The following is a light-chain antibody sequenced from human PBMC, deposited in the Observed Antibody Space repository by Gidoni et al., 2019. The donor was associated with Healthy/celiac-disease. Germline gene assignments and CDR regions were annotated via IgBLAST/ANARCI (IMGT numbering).Light chain of an antibody. J-gene: IGKJ1*01. CDR2: GTS. CDR3: QQYGSSPGT. CDR1: QSVSRSY. V-gene: IGKV3-20*01. Sequence: EIVLTQSPGTLSLSPGERATLSCRASQSVSRSYFAWYQQKPGQAPRLLIYGTSNRATGIPDRFSGSGSGTDFTLTISRLEPEDFAVYYCQQYGSSPGTFGQGTKVEIK.